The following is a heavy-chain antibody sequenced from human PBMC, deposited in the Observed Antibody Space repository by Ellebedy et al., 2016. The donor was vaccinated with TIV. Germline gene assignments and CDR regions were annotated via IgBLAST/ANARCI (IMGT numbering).Heavy chain of an antibody. CDR1: GFTFSSYS. D-gene: IGHD3-10*01. V-gene: IGHV3-23*01. J-gene: IGHJ6*02. Sequence: PGGSLRLSCVASGFTFSSYSMSWVRQAPGKGLEWVSRLSGSGRSTYYADSVKGRFTISRDNSKNTLYLQMNSLRAEDTAVYYCAKRVTMVREVITYYHYAMDVWGQGTTVTVSS. CDR2: LSGSGRST. CDR3: AKRVTMVREVITYYHYAMDV.